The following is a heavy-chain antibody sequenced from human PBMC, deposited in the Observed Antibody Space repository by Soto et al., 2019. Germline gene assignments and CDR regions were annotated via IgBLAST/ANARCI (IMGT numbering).Heavy chain of an antibody. V-gene: IGHV3-33*01. CDR1: GFLFRDYP. CDR3: ARGQLVNPGYYYALAI. D-gene: IGHD3-10*01. Sequence: PGGSLRLSCAASGFLFRDYPFTWVRQPPGKGLEWVAVLSYDGSDTYYGDSVKGRFTISRDNAKNMLYLELTTLRADDTAVYYCARGQLVNPGYYYALAIWGQGTAVTVSS. J-gene: IGHJ6*02. CDR2: LSYDGSDT.